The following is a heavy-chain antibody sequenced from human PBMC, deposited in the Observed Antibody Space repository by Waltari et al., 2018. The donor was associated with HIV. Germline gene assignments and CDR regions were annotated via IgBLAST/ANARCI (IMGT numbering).Heavy chain of an antibody. CDR1: GFTFSNFG. D-gene: IGHD2-15*01. J-gene: IGHJ4*02. CDR2: SSSSLST. Sequence: EVQVVESGGGLVQPGGSLRLSCTASGFTFSNFGMNWVRPAPGKGLEWISYSSSSLSTIYADSVKGRFTISRDNAKNSLYLQMNSLRAEDTAVYYCARDPFVGMVVAYYFDYWGQGTVVTVSS. V-gene: IGHV3-48*04. CDR3: ARDPFVGMVVAYYFDY.